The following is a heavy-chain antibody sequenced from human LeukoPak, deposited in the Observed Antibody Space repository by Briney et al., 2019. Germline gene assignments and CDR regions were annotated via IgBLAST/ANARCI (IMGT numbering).Heavy chain of an antibody. CDR3: AKDPSWVGPTRNYFDY. CDR1: GFTFSSYV. D-gene: IGHD1-26*01. J-gene: IGHJ4*02. V-gene: IGHV3-23*01. CDR2: ITGSGGNT. Sequence: HPGGSLRLSCAASGFTFSSYVMTWVRQAPGKGLEWVPSITGSGGNTYYPDSVRGRFTISRDNSKNTLYLLVNSLRAEDTAVYYCAKDPSWVGPTRNYFDYWGQGTLVTVSS.